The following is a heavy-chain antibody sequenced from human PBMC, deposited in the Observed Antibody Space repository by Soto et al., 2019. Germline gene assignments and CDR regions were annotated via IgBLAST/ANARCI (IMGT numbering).Heavy chain of an antibody. J-gene: IGHJ5*02. Sequence: ASVKVSCKASGGTFSSYAISWVRQAPGQGLEWMGGIIPIFGTANYAQKFQGRVTITADESTSTAYMELSSLRSEDTAVYYCARSGLEVVVVPAAIGDWFDPWGQGTLVTVSS. CDR3: ARSGLEVVVVPAAIGDWFDP. CDR2: IIPIFGTA. V-gene: IGHV1-69*13. CDR1: GGTFSSYA. D-gene: IGHD2-2*02.